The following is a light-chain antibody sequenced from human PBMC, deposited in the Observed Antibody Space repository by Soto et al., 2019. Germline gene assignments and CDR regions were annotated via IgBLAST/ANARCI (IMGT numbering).Light chain of an antibody. V-gene: IGLV7-43*01. Sequence: QAVVTQESSLTVSPGGTVTLTCASSTGAVTSGYYPNWFQQKPGQAPRPLIYSTDKKHSWTPARVSGSLLGGKAALTLSGVQPEDEAEYYCMLYYGGARIFGGGTKLAVL. CDR2: STD. CDR1: TGAVTSGYY. J-gene: IGLJ2*01. CDR3: MLYYGGARI.